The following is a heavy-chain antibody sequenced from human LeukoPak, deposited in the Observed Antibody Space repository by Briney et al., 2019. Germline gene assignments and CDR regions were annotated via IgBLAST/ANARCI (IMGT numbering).Heavy chain of an antibody. J-gene: IGHJ6*03. D-gene: IGHD6-13*01. CDR1: GFTFSYYS. CDR2: ISSSSSLI. Sequence: GGSLRLSCAASGFTFSYYSMNWVRQAPGRGLEWVSCISSSSSLIFYSDSVRGRFTISRDNAKNLLYLHMNSLKVEDTAVYYCAKVDRGDYSSSPVPYYNYYMNVWGKGTTVTVSS. V-gene: IGHV3-21*01. CDR3: AKVDRGDYSSSPVPYYNYYMNV.